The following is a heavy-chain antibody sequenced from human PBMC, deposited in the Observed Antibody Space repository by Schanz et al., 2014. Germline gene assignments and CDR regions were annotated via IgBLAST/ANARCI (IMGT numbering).Heavy chain of an antibody. V-gene: IGHV4-59*08. CDR1: GGSISTYY. CDR3: ARLGSPHCATSDCHHDWFGP. D-gene: IGHD1-26*01. J-gene: IGHJ5*02. CDR2: IYYTGTT. Sequence: QVQLQESGPGVVKPSETLSLTCTVSGGSISTYYWSWIRQSPGKGLEWIGYIYYTGTTNYNPSLKGRSPISEDPPKTHSSGALVSVTAADTAVYYCARLGSPHCATSDCHHDWFGPWGQGTLVTVSS.